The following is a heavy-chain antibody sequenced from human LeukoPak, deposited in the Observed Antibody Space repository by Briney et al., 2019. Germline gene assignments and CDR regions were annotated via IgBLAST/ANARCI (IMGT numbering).Heavy chain of an antibody. J-gene: IGHJ4*02. D-gene: IGHD3-10*01. CDR3: ARDQRIRTYYPDY. V-gene: IGHV3-30-3*01. CDR2: ISYDGSNK. CDR1: GFTFSSYA. Sequence: PGGSLRLSCAASGFTFSSYAMHWVRQAPGKGLEWVAVISYDGSNKYYADSVKGRFTISRDNSKNTLYLQMNSLRAEDTAVYYCARDQRIRTYYPDYWGQGTLVTVSS.